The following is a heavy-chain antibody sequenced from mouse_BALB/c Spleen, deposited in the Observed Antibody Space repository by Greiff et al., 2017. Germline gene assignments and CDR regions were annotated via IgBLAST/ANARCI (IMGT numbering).Heavy chain of an antibody. CDR1: GFSLTSYG. Sequence: QVQLKESGPGLVAPSQSLSITCTVSGFSLTSYGVHWVRQPPGKGLEWLGVIWAGGSTNYNSALMSRLSISKDNSKSQVFLKMNSLQTDDTAMYYCARNYGSSTPAWFAYWGQGTLVTVSA. J-gene: IGHJ3*01. V-gene: IGHV2-9*02. CDR3: ARNYGSSTPAWFAY. D-gene: IGHD1-1*01. CDR2: IWAGGST.